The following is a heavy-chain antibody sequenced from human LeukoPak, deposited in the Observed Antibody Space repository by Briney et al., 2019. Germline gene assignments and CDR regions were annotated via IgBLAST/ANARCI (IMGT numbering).Heavy chain of an antibody. CDR1: GFAFSSYW. D-gene: IGHD5-18*01. Sequence: GGSLRLSCAASGFAFSSYWMTWVRQAPGKGLEWVASLNEGGSKISYVGSVKGRFTISRDNAQNSLYLQMNSLTAEDTAVYYCARAVTSMDGYWGQGTLVTVSS. J-gene: IGHJ4*02. CDR2: LNEGGSKI. V-gene: IGHV3-7*03. CDR3: ARAVTSMDGY.